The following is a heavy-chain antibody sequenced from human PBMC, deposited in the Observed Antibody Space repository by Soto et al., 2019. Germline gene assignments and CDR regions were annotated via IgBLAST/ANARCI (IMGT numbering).Heavy chain of an antibody. V-gene: IGHV3-23*01. CDR3: TKGSIPAVGRVFFES. D-gene: IGHD6-13*01. Sequence: PRGSLTLSCAASGFFFNGFDMSWVRQAPGRGLEWVSTISANAGNINYAGSVRGRFSISRDSSKNSVDLQMNRLRVEDTAVYFCTKGSIPAVGRVFFESWGQGTLVTVSS. CDR1: GFFFNGFD. CDR2: ISANAGNI. J-gene: IGHJ4*02.